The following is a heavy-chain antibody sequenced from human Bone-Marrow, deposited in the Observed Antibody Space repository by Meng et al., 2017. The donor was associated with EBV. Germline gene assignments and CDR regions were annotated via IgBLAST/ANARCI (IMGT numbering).Heavy chain of an antibody. CDR3: ARGQHDYAFDY. Sequence: QVQVVKVGAEVKKTGASVKVSCRASGYTFTSTSFAIHWVRQAPGQRLEWMGWINAGNGNTKYSQNFQGRITITRDTSATTVHMEVRSLRSEDTAVYYCARGQHDYAFDYWGQGTLVTVSS. V-gene: IGHV1-3*01. D-gene: IGHD4-17*01. CDR1: GYTFTSTSFA. CDR2: INAGNGNT. J-gene: IGHJ4*02.